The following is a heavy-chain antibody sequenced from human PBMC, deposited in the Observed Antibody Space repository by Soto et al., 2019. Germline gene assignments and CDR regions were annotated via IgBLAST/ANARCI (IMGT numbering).Heavy chain of an antibody. CDR1: GGSISSGGYY. D-gene: IGHD6-6*01. V-gene: IGHV4-31*03. Sequence: SETLSLTCTVSGGSISSGGYYWSWIRQHPGKGLEWIGYIYYSGSTYYNPSLKSRVTISVDTSKNQFSLKLSSVTAADTAVYYCARDFSRQLVFDPWGQGTLVTVSS. CDR2: IYYSGST. J-gene: IGHJ5*02. CDR3: ARDFSRQLVFDP.